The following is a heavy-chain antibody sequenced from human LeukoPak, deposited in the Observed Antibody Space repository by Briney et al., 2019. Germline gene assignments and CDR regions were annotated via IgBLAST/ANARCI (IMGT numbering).Heavy chain of an antibody. V-gene: IGHV1-8*01. CDR2: MNPNSGNT. J-gene: IGHJ4*02. CDR3: AGSDDYRFYFDY. Sequence: ASVKVSCKASGYTFTSYDINWVRQATGQGLEWMGWMNPNSGNTGYAQKFQGRVTMTRNTSISTAYMELSSLRSEDTAVYYCAGSDDYRFYFDYWGQGTLVTVSS. D-gene: IGHD4-11*01. CDR1: GYTFTSYD.